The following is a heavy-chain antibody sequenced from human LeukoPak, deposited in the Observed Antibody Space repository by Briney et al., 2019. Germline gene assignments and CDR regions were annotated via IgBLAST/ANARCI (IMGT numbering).Heavy chain of an antibody. CDR1: GYSFASYC. V-gene: IGHV5-51*01. D-gene: IGHD2/OR15-2a*01. CDR2: IYPGDSDT. Sequence: GESLKISCRYSGYSFASYCFGWVRHMPGKGLEWIGVIYPGDSDTRYSPSFEGQVTISGDKSTSSAFLQWRSLRASDTAMYYCARRSYEGSTSAFDIWGQGTMVIVSA. J-gene: IGHJ3*02. CDR3: ARRSYEGSTSAFDI.